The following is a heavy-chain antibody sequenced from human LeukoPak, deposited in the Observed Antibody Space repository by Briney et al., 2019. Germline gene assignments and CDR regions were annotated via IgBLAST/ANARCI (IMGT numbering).Heavy chain of an antibody. Sequence: GESLKISCKGSGYSFTSYWIAWVRQMPGKGLEWMGSIYPGDSDARYTPSFQGKVTISVDKSISTAYLEWSSLKASDTAMYYCASLRSYSDAFDIWGQGTMVTVSS. V-gene: IGHV5-51*01. CDR3: ASLRSYSDAFDI. CDR1: GYSFTSYW. CDR2: IYPGDSDA. D-gene: IGHD2-21*01. J-gene: IGHJ3*02.